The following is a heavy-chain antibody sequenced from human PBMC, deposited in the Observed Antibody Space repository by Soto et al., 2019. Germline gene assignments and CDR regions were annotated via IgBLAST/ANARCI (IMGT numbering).Heavy chain of an antibody. CDR1: GFTFSNYG. Sequence: QVQLVESGGDVVQPGRSLRLSCAASGFTFSNYGMHWARQAPGKGLEWVAAILYDGSNKYYADSVKGRFTISRDNSKXXXXXXXXXXXXXXXXXXXXXXXXXYFDYCGQGTLVTVSS. CDR3: XXXXXYFDY. V-gene: IGHV3-33*01. J-gene: IGHJ4*02. CDR2: ILYDGSNK.